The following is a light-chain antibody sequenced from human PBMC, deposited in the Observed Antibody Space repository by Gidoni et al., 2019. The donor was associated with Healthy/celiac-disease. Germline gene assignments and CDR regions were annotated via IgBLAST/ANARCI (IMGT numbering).Light chain of an antibody. J-gene: IGLJ3*02. CDR2: EVS. CDR1: SSDVGGYNY. CDR3: SSYTSSSTLGV. Sequence: HSALPHPASVSWSPCHSITISCTGTSSDVGGYNYVSWYQPHPGKAPKLMIYEVSNRPSGVSNRFSGSKYGNTASLTISGLQAEDEADYYCSSYTSSSTLGVFGGGTKLTVL. V-gene: IGLV2-14*01.